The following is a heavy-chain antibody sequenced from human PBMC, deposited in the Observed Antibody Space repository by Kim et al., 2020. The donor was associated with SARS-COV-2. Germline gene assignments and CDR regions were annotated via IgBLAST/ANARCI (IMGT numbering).Heavy chain of an antibody. Sequence: GGSLRLSCAASGFSFSSYEMNWVRQAPGKGLEWLSYISGSCNTIYYADSVKGRFTVSRDNAKYSLYLQMNSLRAEDTAIYYCASGSGSYSARYSYYVDV. V-gene: IGHV3-48*03. CDR1: GFSFSSYE. J-gene: IGHJ6*03. CDR2: ISGSCNTI. CDR3: ASGSGSYSARYSYYVDV. D-gene: IGHD3-10*01.